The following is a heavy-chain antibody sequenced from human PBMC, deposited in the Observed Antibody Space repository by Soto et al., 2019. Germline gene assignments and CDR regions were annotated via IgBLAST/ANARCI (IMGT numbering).Heavy chain of an antibody. Sequence: ASVKVSCKASGYTFTNYDINWVRQATGQGPEYMGWMNPNSGKIGYVQKFQGRVTMTRDTSTSTVYMELSSLRSEDTAVYYCASWRVSGYDFWSGYYTPEGYGMDVWGQGTKVTVSS. CDR1: GYTFTNYD. CDR2: MNPNSGKI. V-gene: IGHV1-8*01. D-gene: IGHD3-3*01. CDR3: ASWRVSGYDFWSGYYTPEGYGMDV. J-gene: IGHJ6*02.